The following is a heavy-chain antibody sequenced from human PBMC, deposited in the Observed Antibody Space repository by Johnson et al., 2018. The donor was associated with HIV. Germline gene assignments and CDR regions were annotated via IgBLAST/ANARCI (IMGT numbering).Heavy chain of an antibody. CDR2: ISYDGSNK. CDR1: RFTFSSYG. Sequence: QVQLVESGGGLVQPGGSLRLSCAASRFTFSSYGMHWVRQAPGKGLEWVAVISYDGSNKYYADSVKGRFTISRDNSKNTLYLQMNSLRAEDTAVYYCARSYSSSSHDAFDIWGQGTMVTFSS. J-gene: IGHJ3*02. V-gene: IGHV3-30*03. D-gene: IGHD6-6*01. CDR3: ARSYSSSSHDAFDI.